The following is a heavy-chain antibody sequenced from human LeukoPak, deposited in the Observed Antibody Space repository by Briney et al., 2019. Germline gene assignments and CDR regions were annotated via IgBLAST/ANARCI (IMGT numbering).Heavy chain of an antibody. D-gene: IGHD3-3*01. V-gene: IGHV1-58*01. Sequence: GASVKVSCKASGFTFTSSAVQWVRQARGQRLEWIGWIVVGSGNTNYAQKFQERVTITRDTSASTAYMELSSLRSEDTAVYYCARGSPDAHYDFWSGYYMENWFDPWGQGTLVTVSS. CDR2: IVVGSGNT. CDR3: ARGSPDAHYDFWSGYYMENWFDP. CDR1: GFTFTSSA. J-gene: IGHJ5*02.